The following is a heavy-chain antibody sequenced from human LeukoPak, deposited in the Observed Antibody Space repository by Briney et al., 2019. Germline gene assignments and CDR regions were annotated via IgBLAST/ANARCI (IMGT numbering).Heavy chain of an antibody. J-gene: IGHJ4*02. Sequence: GGSLRLSCPASAFTFSSYAMSWVRQAPGRGLEWVSAIGGNGGTTYYADSVKGRFTISRDNSKNTLYLHMNSLRVEDSAVYYCVSPFFPSEYWGQGTLVTVSS. CDR1: AFTFSSYA. CDR2: IGGNGGTT. CDR3: VSPFFPSEY. D-gene: IGHD3-3*02. V-gene: IGHV3-23*01.